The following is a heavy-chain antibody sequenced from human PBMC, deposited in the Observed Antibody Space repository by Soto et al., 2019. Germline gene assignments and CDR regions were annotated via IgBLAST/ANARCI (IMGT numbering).Heavy chain of an antibody. J-gene: IGHJ6*03. Sequence: QLQLQESGPGLVKPSETLSLTCTVSGGSISSSSYYWGWIRQPPGKGLEWIGSIYYSGSTYYNPSLKSRVTISVDTSKNQFSLKLSSVTAADTAVYYCARRGLGSSGWPLYYYMDVWGKGTTVTVSS. D-gene: IGHD6-19*01. CDR2: IYYSGST. V-gene: IGHV4-39*01. CDR3: ARRGLGSSGWPLYYYMDV. CDR1: GGSISSSSYY.